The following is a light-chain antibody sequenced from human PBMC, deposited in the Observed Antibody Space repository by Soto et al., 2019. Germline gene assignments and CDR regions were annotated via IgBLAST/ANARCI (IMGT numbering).Light chain of an antibody. J-gene: IGKJ1*01. CDR2: GSS. CDR3: QQYALSPWT. Sequence: DIVMKKSLGTLCLCTGAKATLSGPASQNVGTYYLAWHQQKPGQAPRLLIYGSSVRATGVPDRFSGSGSGTDFTLTIGGLEPEDFAVYYCQQYALSPWTFGQGTKVDI. V-gene: IGKV3-20*01. CDR1: QNVGTYY.